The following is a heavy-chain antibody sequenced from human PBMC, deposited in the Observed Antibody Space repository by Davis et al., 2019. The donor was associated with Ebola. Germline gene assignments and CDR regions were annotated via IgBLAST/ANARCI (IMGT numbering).Heavy chain of an antibody. CDR1: GFTLSSYW. CDR3: ARGQYGMDV. CDR2: ISSDGSST. V-gene: IGHV3-74*01. Sequence: GESLKISCAASGFTLSSYWMHWVRQAPGKGLVWVSRISSDGSSTSYADSVKGRFTISRDNAKNSLYLQMNSLRAEDTAVYYCARGQYGMDVWGKGTTVTVSS. J-gene: IGHJ6*04. D-gene: IGHD4-11*01.